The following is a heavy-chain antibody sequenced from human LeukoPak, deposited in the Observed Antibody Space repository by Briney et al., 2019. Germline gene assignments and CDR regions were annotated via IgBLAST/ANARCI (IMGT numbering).Heavy chain of an antibody. Sequence: PSETLSLTCAVYGGSFSGYYWSWNRQPPGKGLEWIGEINHSGSTNYNPSLKSRVTISVDTSKNQFSLKLSSVTAADTAVYYCARTFIAARPNYFDYWGQGTLVTVSS. CDR3: ARTFIAARPNYFDY. D-gene: IGHD6-6*01. CDR2: INHSGST. CDR1: GGSFSGYY. V-gene: IGHV4-34*01. J-gene: IGHJ4*02.